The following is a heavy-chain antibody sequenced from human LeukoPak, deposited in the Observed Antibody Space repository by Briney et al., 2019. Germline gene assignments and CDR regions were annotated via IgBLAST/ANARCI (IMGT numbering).Heavy chain of an antibody. J-gene: IGHJ6*03. CDR2: INPSGGST. V-gene: IGHV1-46*01. CDR1: AYTFTSYY. D-gene: IGHD3-10*01. Sequence: ASVKVSCKASAYTFTSYYLYWVRQAPGQGLEWMGIINPSGGSTNYAQKFQGRVTMTRDTSTSTVYMELSSLRSEDTAVYYCAKGPSITMIRGGQWYYYMDVWGKGTTVTISS. CDR3: AKGPSITMIRGGQWYYYMDV.